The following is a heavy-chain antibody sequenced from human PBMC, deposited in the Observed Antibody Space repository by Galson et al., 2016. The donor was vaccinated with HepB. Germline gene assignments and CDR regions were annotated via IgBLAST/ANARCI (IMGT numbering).Heavy chain of an antibody. J-gene: IGHJ4*01. D-gene: IGHD6-25*01. V-gene: IGHV3-21*01. CDR1: GFTFNTYN. CDR2: IDTNSHYI. CDR3: ARDRTSRAAVDY. Sequence: SLRLSCAASGFTFNTYNMNWVRQAPGKGLEWVSSIDTNSHYIYYADSVKGRFTISRDNAKNSLSLQMNSLRAEDTAVYYCARDRTSRAAVDYWGHGTLVTVSS.